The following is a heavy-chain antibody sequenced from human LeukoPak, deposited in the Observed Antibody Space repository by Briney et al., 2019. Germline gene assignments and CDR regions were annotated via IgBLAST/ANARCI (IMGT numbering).Heavy chain of an antibody. D-gene: IGHD4-17*01. V-gene: IGHV2-70*11. CDR2: IDWDDDE. CDR1: GFSLNTRGMC. Sequence: SGPALVKPTQTLTLTCTFSGFSLNTRGMCVTWIRQPPGRALEWLARIDWDDDEHFSPSLQTRLTISKDSSKNQVVLTITNMDPMDTATYYCARMSVTKVTTYVDQWGQGTLVTVSS. J-gene: IGHJ4*02. CDR3: ARMSVTKVTTYVDQ.